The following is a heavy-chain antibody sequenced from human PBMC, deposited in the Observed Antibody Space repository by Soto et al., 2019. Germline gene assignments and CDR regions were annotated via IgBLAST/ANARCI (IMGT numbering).Heavy chain of an antibody. J-gene: IGHJ6*03. CDR3: ARHGTELFGVYYYYMDV. Sequence: SETLSLTCTVSGGSISSGGYYWSWIRQHPGKGLEWIGYIYYSGSTYYNPSLKSRVTISVDTSKNQFSLKLSSVTAADTAVYYCARHGTELFGVYYYYMDVWGKGTTVTVSS. V-gene: IGHV4-31*03. CDR1: GGSISSGGYY. CDR2: IYYSGST. D-gene: IGHD3-10*02.